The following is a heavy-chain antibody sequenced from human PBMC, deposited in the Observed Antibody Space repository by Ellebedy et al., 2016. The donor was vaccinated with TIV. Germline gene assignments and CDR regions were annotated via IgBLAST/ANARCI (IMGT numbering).Heavy chain of an antibody. D-gene: IGHD3-10*01. CDR1: GFTFNSYS. Sequence: GESLKISCASSGFTFNSYSMNLVRQAPGKGLEWISYISKSDTTYYADSVKGRFTISRDNAKNSLYLQMNSLRAEDTAVYYCARASTPTYGCFYYWGQGILVTVSS. V-gene: IGHV3-69-1*01. CDR3: ARASTPTYGCFYY. CDR2: ISKSDTT. J-gene: IGHJ4*02.